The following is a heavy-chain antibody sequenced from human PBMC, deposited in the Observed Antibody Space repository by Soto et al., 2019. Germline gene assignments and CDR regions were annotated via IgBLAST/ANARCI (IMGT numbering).Heavy chain of an antibody. CDR3: AKDQASGQGSFDS. J-gene: IGHJ4*02. V-gene: IGHV3-30*18. CDR1: GFTFNIYG. Sequence: GGSLRLSCAASGFTFNIYGMHWVRQAPDKGLEWVALISYDGSNQYYADSVKGRFTISRDNSKNTLFLQMNSLRADDTAVYYCAKDQASGQGSFDSWGQGTLVAVSS. CDR2: ISYDGSNQ.